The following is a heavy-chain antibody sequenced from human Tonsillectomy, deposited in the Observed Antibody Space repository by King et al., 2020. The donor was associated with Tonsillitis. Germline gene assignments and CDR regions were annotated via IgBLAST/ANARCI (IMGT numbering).Heavy chain of an antibody. CDR2: IRYDGSNK. J-gene: IGHJ4*02. V-gene: IGHV3-30*02. Sequence: VQLVESGGGVVQPGGSLRLSCAASGFTFSSCGMHWVRQAPGKGLEWVAFIRYDGSNKYYVASVRGRFTISRDNSKNTLYLQMNSLRPEDTAVYYCAKDRASGAAGIDYWGQGTLVTVSS. D-gene: IGHD6-13*01. CDR3: AKDRASGAAGIDY. CDR1: GFTFSSCG.